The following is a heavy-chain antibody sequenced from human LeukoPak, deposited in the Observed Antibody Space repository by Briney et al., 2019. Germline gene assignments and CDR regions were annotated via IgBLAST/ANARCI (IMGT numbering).Heavy chain of an antibody. Sequence: AGGSLRLSCAASGFTFITYSMNWVRQAPGKGLEWVSSISSSSSSIYYTDSVQGRFTISRDNARNSLFLQMNSLRDEDTAVYYCARVGRGVYGMDVWGQGTTVTVSS. V-gene: IGHV3-48*02. CDR3: ARVGRGVYGMDV. CDR2: ISSSSSSI. D-gene: IGHD3-10*01. CDR1: GFTFITYS. J-gene: IGHJ6*02.